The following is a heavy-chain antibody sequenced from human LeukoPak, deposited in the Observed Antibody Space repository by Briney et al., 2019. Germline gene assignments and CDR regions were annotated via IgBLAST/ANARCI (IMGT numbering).Heavy chain of an antibody. Sequence: TGGSLTLSWAASGFTFNNYAMNWVRQAPGKGLEWVSVITSSGSTYYADSVKGRFTISRDNSKNTLYLQMNSLRAEDTAIYYCAKDLYGDYDFDCWGRGTLVTVSS. CDR1: GFTFNNYA. CDR2: ITSSGST. J-gene: IGHJ4*02. V-gene: IGHV3-23*01. D-gene: IGHD4-17*01. CDR3: AKDLYGDYDFDC.